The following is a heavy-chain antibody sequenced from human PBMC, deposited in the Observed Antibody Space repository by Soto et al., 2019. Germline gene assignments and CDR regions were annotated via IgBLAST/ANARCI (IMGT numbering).Heavy chain of an antibody. D-gene: IGHD4-4*01. J-gene: IGHJ4*02. CDR1: GFNISTYA. CDR3: AQDNYRR. CDR2: VSSGGDST. Sequence: DVQLLESGGTLVQPGGSLRLSCAGSGFNISTYAMIWVRQAPGKGLEWVSGVSSGGDSTYYVDSVKGRFTISRDNSSNTLSLQMNSLRVEDTARYYCAQDNYRRWGQGTLVTVSS. V-gene: IGHV3-23*01.